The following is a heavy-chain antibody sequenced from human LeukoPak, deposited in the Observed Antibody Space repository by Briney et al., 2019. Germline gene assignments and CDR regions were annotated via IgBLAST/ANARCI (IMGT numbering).Heavy chain of an antibody. Sequence: SETLSLTCTVSGGSISGYYWSWIRQPAGQGLEWIGRIYTSGTTDYNPSLKSRVIISIDTSKNQFSLKVTSVTAADTVVYFCARVRLAVAGYYFDYWGQGTLVTVSS. CDR1: GGSISGYY. J-gene: IGHJ4*02. CDR3: ARVRLAVAGYYFDY. D-gene: IGHD6-19*01. CDR2: IYTSGTT. V-gene: IGHV4-4*07.